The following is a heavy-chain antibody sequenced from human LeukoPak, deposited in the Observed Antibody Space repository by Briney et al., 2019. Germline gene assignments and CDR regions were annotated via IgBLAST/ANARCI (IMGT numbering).Heavy chain of an antibody. Sequence: SETLSLTCTVSGGAISSSSSYWGWIRQPPGKGLEWIGNIYDSGSTYYNPSLKSRVTISVDTSRNQFSLKLSSVTAADTAVYYCARLGGAYDAFDIWGQGTMVTVSS. CDR3: ARLGGAYDAFDI. J-gene: IGHJ3*02. CDR1: GGAISSSSSY. D-gene: IGHD1-26*01. V-gene: IGHV4-39*01. CDR2: IYDSGST.